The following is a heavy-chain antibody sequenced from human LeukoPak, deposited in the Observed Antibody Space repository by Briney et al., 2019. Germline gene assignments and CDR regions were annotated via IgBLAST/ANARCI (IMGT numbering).Heavy chain of an antibody. CDR3: ARDWYNNSDAFDL. Sequence: PGGSLRLSCAASGLRFSDYYVSWIRQAPGKGLQWVSYISSGGDIMHYADSVKGRFTSSRDNAKNSLYLQMNSLRAEDTAVYYCARDWYNNSDAFDLWGQGTMVTVSS. D-gene: IGHD4-11*01. V-gene: IGHV3-11*04. J-gene: IGHJ3*01. CDR1: GLRFSDYY. CDR2: ISSGGDIM.